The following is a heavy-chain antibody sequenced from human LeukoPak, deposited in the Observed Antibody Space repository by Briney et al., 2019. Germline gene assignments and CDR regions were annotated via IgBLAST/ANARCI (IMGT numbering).Heavy chain of an antibody. J-gene: IGHJ4*02. CDR3: AKVWDIVVVVAATYFDY. CDR1: GFTFSSYA. V-gene: IGHV3-23*01. CDR2: ISGSGGST. Sequence: GGSLRLSCAASGFTFSSYAMSWVRQAPGKGLEWVSAISGSGGSTYYADSAKGRLTISRDNSKNTLYLQMNSLRAEDTAVYYCAKVWDIVVVVAATYFDYWGQGTLVTVSS. D-gene: IGHD2-15*01.